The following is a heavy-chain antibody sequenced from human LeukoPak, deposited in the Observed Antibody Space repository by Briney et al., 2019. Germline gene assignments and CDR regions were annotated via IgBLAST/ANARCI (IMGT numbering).Heavy chain of an antibody. CDR1: GGSVSSYY. CDR3: ARDRNYDFWSGYGLDNWFDP. Sequence: SETLSLTCTVSGGSVSSYYWSWIRQPPGKGLEWIGYIYYSGSTNYNPSLKSRVTISVDTSKNQFSLRLSSVTAADTAVYYCARDRNYDFWSGYGLDNWFDPWGQGTLVTVSS. CDR2: IYYSGST. V-gene: IGHV4-59*02. J-gene: IGHJ5*02. D-gene: IGHD3-3*01.